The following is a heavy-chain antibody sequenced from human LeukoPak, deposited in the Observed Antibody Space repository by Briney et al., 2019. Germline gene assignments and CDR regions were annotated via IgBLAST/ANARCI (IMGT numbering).Heavy chain of an antibody. CDR2: ISGSGGST. J-gene: IGHJ3*02. Sequence: GGSLRLSCVASGFIFRSYGMSWVRQAPGKGLEWVSAISGSGGSTYYADSVKGRFTISRDNSKNTLYLQMNSLRAEDTAVYYCAKLTAGYGDAFDIWGQGTMVTVSS. V-gene: IGHV3-23*01. CDR3: AKLTAGYGDAFDI. D-gene: IGHD1-20*01. CDR1: GFIFRSYG.